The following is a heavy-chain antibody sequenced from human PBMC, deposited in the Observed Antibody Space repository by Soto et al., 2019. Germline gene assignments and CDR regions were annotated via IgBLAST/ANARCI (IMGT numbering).Heavy chain of an antibody. CDR1: EFTVTRNH. CDR2: VYKDGST. J-gene: IGHJ6*02. CDR3: ARLATEGGMDV. V-gene: IGHV3-53*01. Sequence: PGESLKISCAASEFTVTRNHLTWVRQAPGKGLEWVSIVYKDGSTSSADSVAGRLTTSRDNSKNTMYVQMNNLRAEDTAVYYCARLATEGGMDVWGQGTTVTVSS. D-gene: IGHD1-1*01.